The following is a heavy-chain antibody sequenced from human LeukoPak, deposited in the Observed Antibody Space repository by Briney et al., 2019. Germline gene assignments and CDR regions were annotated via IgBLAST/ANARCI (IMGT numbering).Heavy chain of an antibody. J-gene: IGHJ2*01. CDR1: GFIFSNYG. V-gene: IGHV3-23*01. D-gene: IGHD6-19*01. CDR3: EREPSDYEWQRGWYRDF. CDR2: ITTRSDET. Sequence: PGRSLRLSCAASGFIFSNYGMSWFRQPPARGLEWVSTITTRSDETHYADSLGGRLTIFRHNSKRTPDLHVSNLIFGHAAVLFCEREPSDYEWQRGWYRDFCGRGAQVTVSS.